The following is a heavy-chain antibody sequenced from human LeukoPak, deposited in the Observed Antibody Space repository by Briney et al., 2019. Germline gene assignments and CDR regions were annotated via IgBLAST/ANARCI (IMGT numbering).Heavy chain of an antibody. V-gene: IGHV3-23*01. Sequence: PGGSLRLSCAASGFTFSTYAVSWVRQAPGKGLEWVPAISGSGGSTYYADSVKGRFTISRDNSKNTLYLQMNSLRAEDTAVYYCAKNGYDSSGYLYFDYWGQGTLVTVSS. CDR2: ISGSGGST. J-gene: IGHJ4*02. D-gene: IGHD3-22*01. CDR3: AKNGYDSSGYLYFDY. CDR1: GFTFSTYA.